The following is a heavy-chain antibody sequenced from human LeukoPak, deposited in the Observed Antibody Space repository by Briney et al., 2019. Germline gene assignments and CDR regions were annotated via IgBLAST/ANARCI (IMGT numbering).Heavy chain of an antibody. V-gene: IGHV3-53*01. Sequence: GGSLRLSCAASGLTVSSSYMSWVRQAPGKGLEWVSIIYNDGSTYYADSMKGRFNISRDNSKSTLYLQMNSLRAEDTALYYCATSSPGETLMNFDYWGQGTLVTVSS. D-gene: IGHD3-16*01. J-gene: IGHJ4*02. CDR1: GLTVSSSY. CDR3: ATSSPGETLMNFDY. CDR2: IYNDGST.